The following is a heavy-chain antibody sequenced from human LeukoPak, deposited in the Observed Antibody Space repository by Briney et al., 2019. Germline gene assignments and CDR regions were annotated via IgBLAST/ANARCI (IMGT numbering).Heavy chain of an antibody. D-gene: IGHD3-3*01. CDR2: ISTVGTRT. Sequence: GGSLRLSCAGSGFTFSNYWVHWVRQAPGKGLVWVARISTVGTRTDYADSVRGRFTISRDNAQNIYLQMNSLTAGDTAVYYCVRSMSGRNDFWGQGNVVSVSS. CDR3: VRSMSGRNDF. J-gene: IGHJ4*02. V-gene: IGHV3-74*01. CDR1: GFTFSNYW.